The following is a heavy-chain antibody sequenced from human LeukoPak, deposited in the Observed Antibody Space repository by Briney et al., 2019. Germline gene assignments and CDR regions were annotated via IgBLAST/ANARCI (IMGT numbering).Heavy chain of an antibody. J-gene: IGHJ6*02. CDR2: VDYSGST. V-gene: IGHV4-59*01. CDR1: GGSISSYY. D-gene: IGHD3-10*01. Sequence: SETLSLTCTVSGGSISSYYWSWIRQPPGKGLQWLGYVDYSGSTNYNPSLKSRVTISVDTSKNQFSLKLSSVTAADTAVYYCARDHSYYGSGYYYGMDVWGQGTTVTVSS. CDR3: ARDHSYYGSGYYYGMDV.